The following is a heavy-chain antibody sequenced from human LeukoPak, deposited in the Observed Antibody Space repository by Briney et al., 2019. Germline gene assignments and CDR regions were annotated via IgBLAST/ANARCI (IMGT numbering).Heavy chain of an antibody. CDR2: ITASGGNT. CDR3: AKGNGYDYGRYYFDY. CDR1: GFTFSSYA. V-gene: IGHV3-23*01. Sequence: GGSLRLSRAASGFTFSSYAMGWVRHAPGKGLEGVSAITASGGNTYYADSVKGRFTIYRDNSKNTLYLQVNSLRAEDTAVYYCAKGNGYDYGRYYFDYWGQGTLVTVSS. J-gene: IGHJ4*02. D-gene: IGHD4/OR15-4a*01.